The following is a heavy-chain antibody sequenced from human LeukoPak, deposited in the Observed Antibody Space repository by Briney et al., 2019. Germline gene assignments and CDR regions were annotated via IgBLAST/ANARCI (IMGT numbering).Heavy chain of an antibody. CDR1: GFTLSTYW. CDR3: TTILFY. D-gene: IGHD2/OR15-2a*01. V-gene: IGHV3-73*01. CDR2: IRSKANSYAT. Sequence: GGSLRLSCAASGFTLSTYWMSWVRQAPGKGLEWVGRIRSKANSYATAYAASVKGRFTISRDDSKNTAYLQMNSLKTEDTAVYYCTTILFYWGQGTLVTVSS. J-gene: IGHJ4*02.